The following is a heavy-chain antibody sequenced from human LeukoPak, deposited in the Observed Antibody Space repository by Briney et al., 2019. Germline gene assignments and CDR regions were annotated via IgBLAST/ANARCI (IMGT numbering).Heavy chain of an antibody. J-gene: IGHJ4*02. CDR2: IYPSGST. Sequence: PSETLSLTCTVSGGSINTYFWAWIRQPAGKGLQWIGRIYPSGSTNYSPSLKSRLTMSVDTSNYQFSLKLSSVTAADTAVYYCARDRYAGIIDCWGQGTLVSVSS. D-gene: IGHD1-1*01. V-gene: IGHV4-4*07. CDR1: GGSINTYF. CDR3: ARDRYAGIIDC.